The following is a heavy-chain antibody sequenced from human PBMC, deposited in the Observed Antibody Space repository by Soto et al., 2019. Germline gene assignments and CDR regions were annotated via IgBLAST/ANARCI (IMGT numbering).Heavy chain of an antibody. V-gene: IGHV3-30*18. Sequence: QVQLVESGGGVVQPGRSLRLSCAASGFTFSSYGMHWVRQAPGKGLEWVAVISYDGSNKYYADSVKGRFTISRDNSKNTLYLQMNSLRAEDTAVYYCAKGAEYSGYAWFDPWGQGTLVTVSS. CDR1: GFTFSSYG. D-gene: IGHD5-12*01. J-gene: IGHJ5*02. CDR2: ISYDGSNK. CDR3: AKGAEYSGYAWFDP.